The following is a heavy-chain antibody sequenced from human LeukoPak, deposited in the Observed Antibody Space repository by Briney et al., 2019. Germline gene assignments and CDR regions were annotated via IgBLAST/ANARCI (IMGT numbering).Heavy chain of an antibody. CDR3: AGTHSSGWSNHFDY. Sequence: ALVKVSCKASGYTFTGYYMHWVRQAPGQGLEWMGRINPNSGGTNYAQKFQGRVTMTRDTSISTAYMELSRLRSDDTAVYYCAGTHSSGWSNHFDYWGQGTLVTVSS. D-gene: IGHD6-19*01. CDR2: INPNSGGT. CDR1: GYTFTGYY. V-gene: IGHV1-2*06. J-gene: IGHJ4*02.